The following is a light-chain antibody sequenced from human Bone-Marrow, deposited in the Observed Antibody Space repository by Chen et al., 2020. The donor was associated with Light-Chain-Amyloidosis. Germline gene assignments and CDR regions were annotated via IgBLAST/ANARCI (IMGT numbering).Light chain of an antibody. J-gene: IGLJ3*02. CDR2: EDD. CDR1: SGSNATNY. V-gene: IGLV6-57*01. Sequence: NFMLTQPHSVSESPGKTVIISCTRSSGSNATNYVQGYQQRPGSSPTTVIYEDDQRPSGVPDRFSGSIDRSSNSASRTLSGLKTEDEADYYCQSYQGSSQGVFGGGTKLTVL. CDR3: QSYQGSSQGV.